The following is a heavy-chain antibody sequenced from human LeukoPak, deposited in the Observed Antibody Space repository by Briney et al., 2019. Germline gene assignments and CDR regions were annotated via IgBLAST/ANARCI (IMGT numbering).Heavy chain of an antibody. Sequence: GGSLRLSCAASGFTFSSYWMSWVRQAPGKGLEWGGNIKQDGIEKYNVDSVKARFTISRDNSKNTLYLEMNRLRAEDTAIYFCAKETGIMTPVYFDYWGQGNLVTVSS. CDR3: AKETGIMTPVYFDY. V-gene: IGHV3-7*05. D-gene: IGHD3-16*01. CDR1: GFTFSSYW. CDR2: IKQDGIEK. J-gene: IGHJ4*02.